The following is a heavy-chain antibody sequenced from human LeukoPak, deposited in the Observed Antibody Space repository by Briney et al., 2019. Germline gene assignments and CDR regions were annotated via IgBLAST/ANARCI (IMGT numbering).Heavy chain of an antibody. Sequence: ETLSLTCTVSGGSISSYYWSWIRQPPGKGLEWVSSISSSSTYIYYADSVKGRFTISRDNAQNSLYLQMNSLRAEDTAVYYCARESTGMDVWGQGTTVTVSS. V-gene: IGHV3-21*01. CDR3: ARESTGMDV. D-gene: IGHD2-2*01. CDR2: ISSSSTYI. CDR1: GGSISSYY. J-gene: IGHJ6*02.